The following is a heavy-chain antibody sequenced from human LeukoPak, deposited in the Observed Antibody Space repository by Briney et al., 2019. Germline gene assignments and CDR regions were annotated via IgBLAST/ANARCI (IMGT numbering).Heavy chain of an antibody. CDR2: IIPIFGTA. CDR1: GGTFSSYA. Sequence: GASVKVSCKASGGTFSSYAISWVRQAPGQGLEWMGGIIPIFGTANYAQKFRGRVTITADESTSTAYMELSSLRSEDTAVYYCAREGTGYDNWFDPWGQGTLVTVSS. V-gene: IGHV1-69*13. D-gene: IGHD5-12*01. CDR3: AREGTGYDNWFDP. J-gene: IGHJ5*02.